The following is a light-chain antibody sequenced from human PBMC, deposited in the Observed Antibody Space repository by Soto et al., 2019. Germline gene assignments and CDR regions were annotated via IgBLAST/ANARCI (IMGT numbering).Light chain of an antibody. CDR1: QNVGIY. CDR3: QQRSNWLT. Sequence: EVVLTQSPATLSLSPGERATLSCRASQNVGIYLAWYQQKPGQAPRLLIYDASNRATGIPARFSGSGSATDFTLTISRLEAEDFAVYYCQQRSNWLTFGGGTKVAIK. CDR2: DAS. V-gene: IGKV3-11*01. J-gene: IGKJ4*01.